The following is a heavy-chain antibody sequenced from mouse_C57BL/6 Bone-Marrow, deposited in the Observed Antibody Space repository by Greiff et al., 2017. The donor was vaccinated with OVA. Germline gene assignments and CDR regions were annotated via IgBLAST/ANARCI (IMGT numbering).Heavy chain of an antibody. J-gene: IGHJ2*01. CDR2: IYPRSGNT. CDR3: ARSAFYYFGLDY. CDR1: GYTFTSYG. V-gene: IGHV1-81*01. Sequence: QVQLQQSGAELARPGASVQLSCKASGYTFTSYGISWVKQRTGQGLEWIGEIYPRSGNTYYNEKFKGKATLTADKSSSTAYMELRSLTSEDSAVYFCARSAFYYFGLDYWGQGTTLTVSS. D-gene: IGHD1-1*01.